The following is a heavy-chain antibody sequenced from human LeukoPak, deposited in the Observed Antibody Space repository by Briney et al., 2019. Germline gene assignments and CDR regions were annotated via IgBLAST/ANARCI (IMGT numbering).Heavy chain of an antibody. Sequence: SETLSLTCTVSGGSISSYYWSWIRQPPGRGLEWIGYIYYSGTTNYNPSLKSRVTISVDTSKNQFSLKLSSVTAADTAVYYCARGVYIAAAQYGYWGQGTLVTVSS. V-gene: IGHV4-59*01. D-gene: IGHD6-13*01. CDR3: ARGVYIAAAQYGY. J-gene: IGHJ4*02. CDR1: GGSISSYY. CDR2: IYYSGTT.